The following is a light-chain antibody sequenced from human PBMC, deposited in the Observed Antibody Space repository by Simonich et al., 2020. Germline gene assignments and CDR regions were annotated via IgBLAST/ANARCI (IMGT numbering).Light chain of an antibody. J-gene: IGKJ4*01. CDR2: WAS. V-gene: IGKV4-1*01. Sequence: DIVMTQSPDSLAVSLGERATINCKSSQRFLYSYNHKNYLAWYQQKPGQPPMLLIYWASTRESGVPYRFSGGGSGTDFTLTISSLQAEDVAVYYCQQYYSTPLTFGGGTKVEIK. CDR3: QQYYSTPLT. CDR1: QRFLYSYNHKNY.